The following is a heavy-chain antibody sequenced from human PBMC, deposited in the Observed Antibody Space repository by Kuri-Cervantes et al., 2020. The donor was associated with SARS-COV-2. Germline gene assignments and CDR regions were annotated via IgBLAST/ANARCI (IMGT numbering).Heavy chain of an antibody. V-gene: IGHV5-51*01. J-gene: IGHJ4*02. CDR1: GYSFTSYW. D-gene: IGHD2-21*01. CDR2: IYPGDSDT. CDR3: ARDGVVVIAPLDY. Sequence: GESLKISCKGSGYSFTSYWIGWVRQMSGKGLEWMGIIYPGDSDTRYSPSFQGQVTISADKSISTAYLQWSSLKASDTAMYYCARDGVVVIAPLDYWGQGTLVTGYS.